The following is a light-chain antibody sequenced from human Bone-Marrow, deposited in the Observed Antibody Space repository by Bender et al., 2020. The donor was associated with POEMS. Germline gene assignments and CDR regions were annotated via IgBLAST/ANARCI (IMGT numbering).Light chain of an antibody. CDR1: GSDVGLYNH. J-gene: IGLJ2*01. CDR3: CSYAGSTTFVV. V-gene: IGLV2-23*02. Sequence: QSALTQPASVSGSPGQSITISCTGTGSDVGLYNHVSWYQQNPGKAPKVMIYEVTKRPSGVSNRFSGSKSGNTASLTISGLQVEDEADYYCCSYAGSTTFVVFGGGTKLTVL. CDR2: EVT.